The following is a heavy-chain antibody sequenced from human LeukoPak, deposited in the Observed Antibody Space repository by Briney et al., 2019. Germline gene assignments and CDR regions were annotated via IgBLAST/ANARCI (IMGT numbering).Heavy chain of an antibody. CDR3: ARILRCSGGSCNYYYMDV. V-gene: IGHV3-66*01. CDR2: IHSGGDT. Sequence: GGSLRLSCAASGFIVSSYYMSWVRQAPVKGLEWVSVIHSGGDTYYADSVKGRFTISRDNSKNTLYLQMNSLRAEDTAVYYCARILRCSGGSCNYYYMDVWGKGTTVTVSS. J-gene: IGHJ6*03. CDR1: GFIVSSYY. D-gene: IGHD2-15*01.